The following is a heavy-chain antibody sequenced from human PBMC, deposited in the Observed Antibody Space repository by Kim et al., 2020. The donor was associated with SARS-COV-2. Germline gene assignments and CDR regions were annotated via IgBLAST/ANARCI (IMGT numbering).Heavy chain of an antibody. CDR3: AKDGGGPYTTGWYYFDL. CDR2: ISGSSGSV. J-gene: IGHJ4*02. V-gene: IGHV3-23*01. CDR1: GFTFSTYA. D-gene: IGHD6-19*01. Sequence: GGSLRLSCAASGFTFSTYAMSWVRQAPGKGLEWVSSISGSSGSVYYAESVKGRFTISRDSSKTTLYLQMNTLRAEDTAVYYSAKDGGGPYTTGWYYFDLWGQGALVTVSS.